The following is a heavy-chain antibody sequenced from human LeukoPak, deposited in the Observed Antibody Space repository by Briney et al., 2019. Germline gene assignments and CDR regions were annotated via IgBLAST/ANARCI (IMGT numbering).Heavy chain of an antibody. CDR1: GFTFSSYA. Sequence: GGSLRLSCAASGFTFSSYAMSWVRQAPGKGLEWVSSISSSSSYIYYADSVKGRFTISRGSSKNTLFLQMNRLRPEDAAVYYCAKAPVTTCRGAFCYPFDYWGLGTLVTVSS. CDR2: ISSSSSYI. V-gene: IGHV3-23*01. J-gene: IGHJ4*02. CDR3: AKAPVTTCRGAFCYPFDY. D-gene: IGHD2-15*01.